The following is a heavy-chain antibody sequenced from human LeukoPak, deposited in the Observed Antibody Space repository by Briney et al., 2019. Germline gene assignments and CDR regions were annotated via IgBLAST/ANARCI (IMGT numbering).Heavy chain of an antibody. V-gene: IGHV4-59*01. CDR3: ARSDTAMAYFDY. Sequence: SETLSLTCTVSGGSISSYYWSWIRQPPGKGLEWIGYIYCSGSTNYNPSLKSRVTISVDTSKNQFSLKLSSVTAADTAVYYCARSDTAMAYFDYWGQGTLVTVSS. CDR1: GGSISSYY. D-gene: IGHD5-18*01. CDR2: IYCSGST. J-gene: IGHJ4*02.